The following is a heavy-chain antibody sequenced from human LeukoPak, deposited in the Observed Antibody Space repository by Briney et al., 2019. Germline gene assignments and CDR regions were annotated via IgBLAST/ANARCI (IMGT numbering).Heavy chain of an antibody. V-gene: IGHV3-7*01. CDR3: ARDVSVSGMDV. CDR2: IKTDGSEK. D-gene: IGHD5/OR15-5a*01. Sequence: GGSLRLSCAASGFTFSNYWMSWVRRAPGKGPEWVANIKTDGSEKYYVDSVKGRFTISRDNPKNSLYLQMNSLRGEDTAIYYCARDVSVSGMDVWGQGTTVTVSS. CDR1: GFTFSNYW. J-gene: IGHJ6*02.